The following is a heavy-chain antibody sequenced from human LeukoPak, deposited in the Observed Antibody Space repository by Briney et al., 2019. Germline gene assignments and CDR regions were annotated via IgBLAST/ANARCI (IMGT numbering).Heavy chain of an antibody. J-gene: IGHJ3*02. D-gene: IGHD1/OR15-1a*01. Sequence: GGSLRLSCAASGFTFSSYSMNWVRQAPGKGLEWVAYISGSGSTIYYGDSVKGRFTISRDNAKNSLYLQINSLRAEDTAVYYCARDEQRTGAFDIWGQGTMVTVSS. CDR2: ISGSGSTI. CDR3: ARDEQRTGAFDI. V-gene: IGHV3-48*04. CDR1: GFTFSSYS.